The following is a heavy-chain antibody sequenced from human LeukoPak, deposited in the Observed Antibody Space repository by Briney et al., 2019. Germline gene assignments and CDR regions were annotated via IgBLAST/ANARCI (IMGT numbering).Heavy chain of an antibody. V-gene: IGHV1-46*01. CDR1: GYTFTSYY. Sequence: EASVKVSCKASGYTFTSYYMHWVRQAPGQGLEWMGIINPSGGSTSYAQKFQGRVTMTRDMSTSTVYMELSSLRSEDTAVYYCARDYGVRWFDPWGQGTLVTVSS. CDR3: ARDYGVRWFDP. J-gene: IGHJ5*02. D-gene: IGHD3-3*01. CDR2: INPSGGST.